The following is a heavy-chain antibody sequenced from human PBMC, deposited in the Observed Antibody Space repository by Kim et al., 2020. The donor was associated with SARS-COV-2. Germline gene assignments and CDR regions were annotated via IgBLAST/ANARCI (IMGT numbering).Heavy chain of an antibody. Sequence: ASVKVSCKASGYTFTSYAMNWVRQAPGQGLEWMGWINTNTGNPTYAQGFTGRFVFSLDTSVSTAYLQISSLKAEDTAVYYCAREKYYGSGSYLDYYYYGMDVWGQGTTVTVSS. D-gene: IGHD3-10*01. CDR2: INTNTGNP. CDR1: GYTFTSYA. V-gene: IGHV7-4-1*02. J-gene: IGHJ6*02. CDR3: AREKYYGSGSYLDYYYYGMDV.